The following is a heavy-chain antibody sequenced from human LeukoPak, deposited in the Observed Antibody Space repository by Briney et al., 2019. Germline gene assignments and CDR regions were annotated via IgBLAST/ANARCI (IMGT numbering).Heavy chain of an antibody. J-gene: IGHJ4*02. CDR3: ARGGRALNYFDY. Sequence: GGSLRLSCAASGFTFSSYWMHWVRHAPGKGLVWVSRINSDGSSTSYADSVKGRFTISRDNAKNTLYLQMNSLRAEDTAVYYCARGGRALNYFDYWGQGTLVTVSS. CDR1: GFTFSSYW. V-gene: IGHV3-74*01. CDR2: INSDGSST.